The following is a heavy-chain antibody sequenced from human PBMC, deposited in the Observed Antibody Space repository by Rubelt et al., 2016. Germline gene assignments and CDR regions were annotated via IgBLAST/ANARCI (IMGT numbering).Heavy chain of an antibody. J-gene: IGHJ2*01. CDR2: ISAYNGNT. V-gene: IGHV1-18*01. D-gene: IGHD6-6*01. Sequence: QVQLVQSGAEVKKPGASVKVSCKASGYTFTSYGISWVRQAPGQGLEWMGWISAYNGNTNYAQKPQGRVTMTTDTSTSTAYMGLRSLRSDDTAVYYCARDRIRIAARQGWYFDLWGRGTLVTVSS. CDR1: GYTFTSYG. CDR3: ARDRIRIAARQGWYFDL.